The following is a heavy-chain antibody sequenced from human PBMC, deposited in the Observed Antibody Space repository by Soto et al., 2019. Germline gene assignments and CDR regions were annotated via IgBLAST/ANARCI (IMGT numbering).Heavy chain of an antibody. CDR2: IDKVGTDS. CDR3: ARGWFGPDV. Sequence: EVQLVESGGGLVQPGGSLRLSCAASEFTFSGRSVHWVRQAPGKGLVWVSGIDKVGTDSTYADSVKGRFTSSRDNAKNTXXXXXXXXXXEDXAVYYCARGWFGPDVWGKGTTVTVSS. D-gene: IGHD3-10*01. CDR1: EFTFSGRS. J-gene: IGHJ6*03. V-gene: IGHV3-74*01.